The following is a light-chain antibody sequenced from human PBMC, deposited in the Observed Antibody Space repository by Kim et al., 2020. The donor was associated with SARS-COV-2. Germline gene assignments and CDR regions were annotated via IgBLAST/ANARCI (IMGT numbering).Light chain of an antibody. CDR2: DAT. CDR3: QQSNDWPPLT. CDR1: QTINNK. V-gene: IGKV3-15*01. Sequence: SPGERATLSCRTSQTINNKLVWYQHKPGQAPRLLIYDATTRATGVPARCIGSGSETDFTLTISSLQSEDFAVYYCQQSNDWPPLTFGQGTKVDIK. J-gene: IGKJ1*01.